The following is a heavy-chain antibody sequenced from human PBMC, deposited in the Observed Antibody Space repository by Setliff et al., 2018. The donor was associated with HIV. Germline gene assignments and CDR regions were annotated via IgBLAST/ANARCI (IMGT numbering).Heavy chain of an antibody. V-gene: IGHV4-39*07. Sequence: SCTVSGGYISSYYWGWIRQPPGKGLEWIGSIYYSGNTYYNPSLKSRVTISTDTSRNQFSLDLTSVTAADTAVYYCARDRGSYNFWSGLARGDNWFDPWGQGTLVTVSS. J-gene: IGHJ5*02. D-gene: IGHD3-3*01. CDR3: ARDRGSYNFWSGLARGDNWFDP. CDR1: GGYISSYY. CDR2: IYYSGNT.